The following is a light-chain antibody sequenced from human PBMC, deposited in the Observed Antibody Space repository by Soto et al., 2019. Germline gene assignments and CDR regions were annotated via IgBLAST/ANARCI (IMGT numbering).Light chain of an antibody. J-gene: IGLJ1*01. V-gene: IGLV2-11*01. CDR2: DVS. Sequence: QSVLTQPRSVSGSPGQSVTISCTGTSSVVGGYNYVSWYQQHPGKAPKLMIYDVSKRPSGVPDRFSGSKSGNTASLTISGLQAEDEADYYCCSYAGSYRDVFGTGTKVTVL. CDR1: SSVVGGYNY. CDR3: CSYAGSYRDV.